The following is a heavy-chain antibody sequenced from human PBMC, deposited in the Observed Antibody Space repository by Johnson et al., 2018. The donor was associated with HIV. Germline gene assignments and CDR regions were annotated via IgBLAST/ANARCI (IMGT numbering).Heavy chain of an antibody. Sequence: EVQLVESGGGVVQPGRSLRLSCAASGFTFSSYAMSWVRQAPGKGLEWVSGISDSGGSTYYADSVKGRFTISRDNSKNTLYLQMNSLRAGDTAVYYCARADRWDQGAFDIWGQGTMVTVSS. V-gene: IGHV3-23*04. CDR2: ISDSGGST. CDR3: ARADRWDQGAFDI. CDR1: GFTFSSYA. D-gene: IGHD1-26*01. J-gene: IGHJ3*02.